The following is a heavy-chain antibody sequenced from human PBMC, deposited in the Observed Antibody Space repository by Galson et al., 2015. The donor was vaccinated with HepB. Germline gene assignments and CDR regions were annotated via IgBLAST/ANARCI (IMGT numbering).Heavy chain of an antibody. D-gene: IGHD1-26*01. J-gene: IGHJ5*02. CDR1: GFTFSTYS. CDR3: AKDGDVPGATAPTEFDP. V-gene: IGHV3-48*01. CDR2: ISGTSSTI. Sequence: SLRLSCAASGFTFSTYSMIWVRQAPGQGLEWISYISGTSSTIHYADSVKGRFTISRDNGKNSLYLQMNSLRAEDTAVYYCAKDGDVPGATAPTEFDPWGQGTLVTVSS.